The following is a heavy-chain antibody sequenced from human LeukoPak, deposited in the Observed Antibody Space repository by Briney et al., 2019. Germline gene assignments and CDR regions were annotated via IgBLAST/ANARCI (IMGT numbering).Heavy chain of an antibody. J-gene: IGHJ4*02. CDR1: GFTFTSYA. CDR2: IKSKTDGGTT. V-gene: IGHV3-15*01. Sequence: GGSLRLSCAASGFTFTSYAMTWVRQAPGKGLEWVGRIKSKTDGGTTDYAAPVKGRITISRDDSKNTLYLQMNSLKTEDTAVYYCRRSGITIFGVVTPRYFDYWGQGTLVTVSS. D-gene: IGHD3-3*01. CDR3: RRSGITIFGVVTPRYFDY.